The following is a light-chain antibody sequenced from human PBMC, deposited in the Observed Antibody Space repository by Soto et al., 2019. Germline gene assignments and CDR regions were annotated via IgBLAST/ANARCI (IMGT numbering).Light chain of an antibody. Sequence: GDRVTLTCRASRSIDRWLAWYQQIPGRAPKLLIYDASSLESGVSSRFSGSGSGTEFTLTISSLQPDDSATYYCQQYKNFPAFGQGTKVEI. J-gene: IGKJ1*01. CDR3: QQYKNFPA. V-gene: IGKV1-5*01. CDR2: DAS. CDR1: RSIDRW.